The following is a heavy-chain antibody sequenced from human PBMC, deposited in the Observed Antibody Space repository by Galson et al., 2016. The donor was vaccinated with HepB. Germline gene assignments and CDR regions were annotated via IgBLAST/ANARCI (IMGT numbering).Heavy chain of an antibody. CDR3: ARDAFPDDACDI. V-gene: IGHV3-33*01. CDR1: GFPFSTYG. J-gene: IGHJ3*02. CDR2: IWYGGSNQ. Sequence: SLRLSCAASGFPFSTYGMHWVRQAPGKGLEWVAVIWYGGSNQYYADSVKGRFTISRDISKNTLYLQMNSLRAEDTALYYCARDAFPDDACDIWGRGTMVTVSS. D-gene: IGHD3-16*01.